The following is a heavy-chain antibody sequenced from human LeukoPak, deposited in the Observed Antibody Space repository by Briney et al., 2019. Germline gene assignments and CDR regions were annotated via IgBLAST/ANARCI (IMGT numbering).Heavy chain of an antibody. CDR3: AREAYYDSSGYYASAH. D-gene: IGHD3-22*01. J-gene: IGHJ4*02. CDR2: IYYSGST. Sequence: SETLSLTCTVSGGSISSYYWSWIRQPPGKGLEWIGYIYYSGSTNYNPSLKSRVTISVDTSKNQFPLKLSSVTAADTAVYYCAREAYYDSSGYYASAHWGQGTLVTVSS. CDR1: GGSISSYY. V-gene: IGHV4-59*01.